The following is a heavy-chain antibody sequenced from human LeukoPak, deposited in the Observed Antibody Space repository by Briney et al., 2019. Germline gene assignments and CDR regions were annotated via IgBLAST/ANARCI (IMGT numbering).Heavy chain of an antibody. D-gene: IGHD6-13*01. CDR2: IRQDGSEK. V-gene: IGHV3-7*01. CDR3: ARDGTAAGLYFDL. Sequence: PVGSLRLSCAVSGFTFTDYWLNWVRQAPGKGLAWVASIRQDGSEKTYVDSVKGRFTISRDNTKNSLSLQVNSLRVEDTAVYYCARDGTAAGLYFDLWGQGTLVTVSS. CDR1: GFTFTDYW. J-gene: IGHJ4*01.